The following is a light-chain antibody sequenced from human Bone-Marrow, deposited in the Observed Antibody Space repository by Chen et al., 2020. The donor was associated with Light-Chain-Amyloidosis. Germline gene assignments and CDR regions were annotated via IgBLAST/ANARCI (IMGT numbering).Light chain of an antibody. Sequence: DIQMTQSPSSLSASVGDRVTITCRASQGISNFLAWYQQKSGKSPRLLIYGASTLHSGVPSRFGGSGSGTDFSLTISSLQSEDGATYCCQKYDTAPVTFGPGTKVELK. J-gene: IGKJ3*01. CDR1: QGISNF. CDR3: QKYDTAPVT. CDR2: GAS. V-gene: IGKV1-27*01.